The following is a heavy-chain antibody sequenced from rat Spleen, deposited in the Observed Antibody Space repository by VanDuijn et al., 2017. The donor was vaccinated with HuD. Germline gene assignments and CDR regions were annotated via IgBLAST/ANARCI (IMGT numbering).Heavy chain of an antibody. Sequence: EVQLVESGGGLVQPGRSLKLSCAASGFTFSSFPMAWVRQTPTKGLEWVASINPGGGNISYRDSVKGRFTISRDNARNTQYLQRDSLRSEDTATYYCARLRAAISPFDYWGQGVMVTVSS. V-gene: IGHV5S14*01. CDR2: INPGGGNI. CDR3: ARLRAAISPFDY. J-gene: IGHJ2*01. CDR1: GFTFSSFP. D-gene: IGHD1-2*01.